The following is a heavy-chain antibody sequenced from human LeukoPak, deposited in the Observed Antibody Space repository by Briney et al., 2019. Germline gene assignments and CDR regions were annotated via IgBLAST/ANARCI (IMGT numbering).Heavy chain of an antibody. V-gene: IGHV4-39*07. Sequence: SETLSLTCTVSGGSISSSTYYWGWIRQPPGKGLEWIASIYYSGSTYYNPSLKSRVTISVDTSKNQFSLKLSSVTAADTAVYYCARDRGGSSGFYYFDYWGQGTLVTVSS. J-gene: IGHJ4*02. CDR3: ARDRGGSSGFYYFDY. CDR1: GGSISSSTYY. CDR2: IYYSGST. D-gene: IGHD6-19*01.